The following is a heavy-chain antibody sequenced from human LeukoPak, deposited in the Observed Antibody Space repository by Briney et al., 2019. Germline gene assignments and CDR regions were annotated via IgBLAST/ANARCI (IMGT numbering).Heavy chain of an antibody. Sequence: GGCLRLSCAASGFSFSSYWMHWVRQAPGKGLVWVSRINRDGSSRSYADSVKGRFTISRDNAKNTPYLQINSLRAEDTAVYYCAPLGSSGYYHVVYWGQGTLVTPSS. CDR3: APLGSSGYYHVVY. V-gene: IGHV3-74*01. D-gene: IGHD3-22*01. CDR2: INRDGSSR. CDR1: GFSFSSYW. J-gene: IGHJ4*02.